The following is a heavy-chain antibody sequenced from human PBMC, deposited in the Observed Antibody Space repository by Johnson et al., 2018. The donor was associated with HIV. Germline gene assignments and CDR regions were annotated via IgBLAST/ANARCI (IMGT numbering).Heavy chain of an antibody. J-gene: IGHJ3*02. CDR2: VSSDGSNK. D-gene: IGHD6-19*01. CDR3: AKDRGSGWYWDAFDI. CDR1: GFTFDDYG. V-gene: IGHV3-30*18. Sequence: VQLVESGGGVVRPGGSLRLSCAASGFTFDDYGMSWVRQAPGKGLEWVAFVSSDGSNKNYADSVKGRFTISRDNSKNTLYLQMNSLRAEDTAVYYCAKDRGSGWYWDAFDIWGQGTMVTVSS.